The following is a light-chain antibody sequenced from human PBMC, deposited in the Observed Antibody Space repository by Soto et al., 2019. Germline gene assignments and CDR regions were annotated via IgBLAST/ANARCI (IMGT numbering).Light chain of an antibody. J-gene: IGKJ5*01. CDR1: QSISSY. CDR2: AAS. Sequence: DIQMTQSPSSRSASVGDRVTITCRASQSISSYLNWYQQKPGKAPKLLIYAASSLQSGVPSRFSGSGSGTLFTLTISSLQPEDFATYYCQQTSSTPVTFGQGTRLEIK. V-gene: IGKV1-39*01. CDR3: QQTSSTPVT.